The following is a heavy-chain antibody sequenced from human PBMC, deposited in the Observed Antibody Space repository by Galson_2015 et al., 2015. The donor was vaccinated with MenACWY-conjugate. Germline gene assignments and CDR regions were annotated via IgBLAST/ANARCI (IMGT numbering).Heavy chain of an antibody. J-gene: IGHJ4*02. Sequence: ATLSLYCTVSGGSINSYYWRWLRQPPGRGLEWIGYMSYSESANYNPSLNRRVTFSVDTSKTQFSLTMTSVTAEDTAVYYCARGVNLACMAGDCGQVSQVTVSS. CDR1: GGSINSYY. CDR2: MSYSESA. D-gene: IGHD3-3*02. V-gene: IGHV4-59*01. CDR3: ARGVNLACMAGD.